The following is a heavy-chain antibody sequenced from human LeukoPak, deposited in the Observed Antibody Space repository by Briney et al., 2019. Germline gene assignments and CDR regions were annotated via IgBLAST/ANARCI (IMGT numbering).Heavy chain of an antibody. CDR3: ARDSLRDGYNRLGAY. CDR2: IRSTSYHGTT. CDR1: GFTFGDYA. J-gene: IGHJ4*02. Sequence: GGSLRLSCTASGFTFGDYAMNWFRQAPGKGLEWVGFIRSTSYHGTTEYAASVKGRFTISRENSKSMAYLQMNRLKIEDTAVYYCARDSLRDGYNRLGAYWGQGTPVTVSS. D-gene: IGHD5-24*01. V-gene: IGHV3-49*03.